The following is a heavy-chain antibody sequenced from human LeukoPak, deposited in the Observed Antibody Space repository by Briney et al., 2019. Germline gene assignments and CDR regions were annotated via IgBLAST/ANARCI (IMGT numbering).Heavy chain of an antibody. Sequence: GESLKISRQGSGCTFNNYLLALVRPTPKKGLALVGIIYPGNSNTKYSPPFQGKVSISADKSTNTAYLQWRSVKASDTAMYYCARRMWYSSSWRGFDDWGQGTLVTVSS. CDR3: ARRMWYSSSWRGFDD. J-gene: IGHJ4*02. V-gene: IGHV5-51*01. CDR1: GCTFNNYL. D-gene: IGHD6-6*01. CDR2: IYPGNSNT.